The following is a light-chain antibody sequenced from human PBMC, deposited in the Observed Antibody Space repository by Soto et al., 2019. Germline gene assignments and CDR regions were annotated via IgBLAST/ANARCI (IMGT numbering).Light chain of an antibody. CDR1: SSNIGDHT. CDR2: KNT. V-gene: IGLV1-44*01. Sequence: QSALTQPPSASGTPGQRVTISCSGSSSNIGDHTVDWYQQAPGAAPELLIFKNTQRPSGVPDRFSASKSGTSASLAISAVQSEDEADYYCATWDDSLNSPLFGGGTQLTVL. J-gene: IGLJ2*01. CDR3: ATWDDSLNSPL.